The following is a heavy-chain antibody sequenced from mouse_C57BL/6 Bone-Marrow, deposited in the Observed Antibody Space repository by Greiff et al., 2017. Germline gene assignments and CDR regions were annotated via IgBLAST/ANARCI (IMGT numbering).Heavy chain of an antibody. CDR3: ASPYGSSYPYYAMDY. V-gene: IGHV2-2*01. CDR2: IWSGGST. Sequence: QVQLKQSGPGLVQPSQSLSITCTVSGFSLTSYGVHWVRQSPGKGLEWLGVIWSGGSTDYNAAFISRLSISKDNSKSQVFFKMNSLQADDTAIYYCASPYGSSYPYYAMDYWGQGTSVTVSS. D-gene: IGHD1-1*01. J-gene: IGHJ4*01. CDR1: GFSLTSYG.